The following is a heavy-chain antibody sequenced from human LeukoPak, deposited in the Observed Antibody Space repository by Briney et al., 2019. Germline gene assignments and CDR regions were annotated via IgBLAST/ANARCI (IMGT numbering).Heavy chain of an antibody. CDR2: IYSGGST. Sequence: PGGSLRLSCASSGFTVSSNYMSWVRQAPGKGLEWVSVIYSGGSTYYADSVKGRFTISRDNSKNTLYLQMNSLRAEDTAVYYCATKTQDDFSSGYYTYYYYYYMDVWGKGTTVTVSS. J-gene: IGHJ6*03. D-gene: IGHD3-3*01. CDR1: GFTVSSNY. V-gene: IGHV3-66*02. CDR3: ATKTQDDFSSGYYTYYYYYYMDV.